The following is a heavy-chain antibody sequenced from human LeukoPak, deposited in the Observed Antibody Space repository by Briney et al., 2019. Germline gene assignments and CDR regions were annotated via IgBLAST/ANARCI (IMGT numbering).Heavy chain of an antibody. Sequence: GGSLRLSCAASRFTFSSFVMHWVRQAPGKGLEWVSLITYDGTNKYYADSVRGRFTITRDNSKNTLYLQMNSLRAEDTAVYYCARGDVGATSFDYWGQGTLVTVSS. J-gene: IGHJ4*02. CDR3: ARGDVGATSFDY. V-gene: IGHV3-30-3*01. CDR2: ITYDGTNK. CDR1: RFTFSSFV. D-gene: IGHD1-26*01.